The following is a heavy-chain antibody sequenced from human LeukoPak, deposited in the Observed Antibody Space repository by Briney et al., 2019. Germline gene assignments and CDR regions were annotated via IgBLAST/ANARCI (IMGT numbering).Heavy chain of an antibody. CDR3: AKALQTYYYDSSGYFDY. J-gene: IGHJ4*02. CDR2: IKSKTDGGTT. V-gene: IGHV3-15*01. CDR1: GFTFSNAW. Sequence: GGSLRLSCAASGFTFSNAWMSWVRQAPGKGLEWVGRIKSKTDGGTTDYAAPVKGRFTISRDDSKNTLYLQMNSLRAEDTAVYYCAKALQTYYYDSSGYFDYWGQGTLVTVSS. D-gene: IGHD3-22*01.